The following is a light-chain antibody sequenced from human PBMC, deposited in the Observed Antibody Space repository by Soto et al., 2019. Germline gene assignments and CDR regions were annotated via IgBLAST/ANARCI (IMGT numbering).Light chain of an antibody. CDR1: QNISNY. J-gene: IGKJ4*01. Sequence: VLTQSPATLSLSPGQRATLSCRASQNISNYVAWYQQKPGQAPRLLIWDASSRATGIPDRFSGSGSGTDFTLTVSRLEPEDFAVYYCQQYADSPLTFGGGTKVEIK. CDR2: DAS. V-gene: IGKV3-20*01. CDR3: QQYADSPLT.